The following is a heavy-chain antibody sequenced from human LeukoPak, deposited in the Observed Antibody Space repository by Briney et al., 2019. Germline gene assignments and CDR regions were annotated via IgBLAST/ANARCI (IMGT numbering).Heavy chain of an antibody. CDR2: ISWNSGNV. V-gene: IGHV3-9*01. D-gene: IGHD6-6*01. Sequence: GGSLRLSCAASGFTFKNYAMHWVRQAPGKGLEWVSSISWNSGNVDYADSVKGRFALSRDNAKNSLFLLMNSLRAEDTALYYCAKTGTYSSSSGYIDSWGQGTLVTVSS. CDR3: AKTGTYSSSSGYIDS. J-gene: IGHJ4*02. CDR1: GFTFKNYA.